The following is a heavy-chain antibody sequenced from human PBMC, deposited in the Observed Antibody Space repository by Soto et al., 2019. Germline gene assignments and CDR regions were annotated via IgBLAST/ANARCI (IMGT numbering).Heavy chain of an antibody. CDR1: GFTFSSYG. Sequence: QVQLVESGGGVVQPGRSLRLSCAASGFTFSSYGMHWVRQAPGKGLEWVAAISYDGSNKYYADSVKGRFTISRDNSKTTLYLQMNSLRAEDTAVYYCAKEVAAAGNYYYYGMDVWGQGTTVTVSS. D-gene: IGHD6-13*01. CDR2: ISYDGSNK. V-gene: IGHV3-30*18. CDR3: AKEVAAAGNYYYYGMDV. J-gene: IGHJ6*02.